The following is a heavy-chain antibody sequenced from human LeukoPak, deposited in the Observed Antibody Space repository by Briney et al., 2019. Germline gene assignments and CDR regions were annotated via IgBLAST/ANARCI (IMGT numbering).Heavy chain of an antibody. CDR3: AKDEGRYYYGSGSYYQTYYYYGMDV. D-gene: IGHD3-10*01. J-gene: IGHJ6*02. CDR2: ISWNSGSI. Sequence: GRSLRLSCAASGFTFDDYAMHWVRQPPGKGLEWVSGISWNSGSIGYADSVKGRFTISRDNAKNSLYLQMNSLRAEDTALYYCAKDEGRYYYGSGSYYQTYYYYGMDVWGQGTTVTVSS. V-gene: IGHV3-9*01. CDR1: GFTFDDYA.